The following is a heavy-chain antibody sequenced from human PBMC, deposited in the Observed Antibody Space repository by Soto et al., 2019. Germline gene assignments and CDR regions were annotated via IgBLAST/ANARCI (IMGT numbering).Heavy chain of an antibody. CDR2: IYPSDSDT. CDR1: GYTFTIYW. CDR3: ARPANTVADHFDL. J-gene: IGHJ4*02. V-gene: IGHV5-51*01. D-gene: IGHD4-17*01. Sequence: PXDSLTIAWQVSGYTFTIYWIGWVRQMPGKGLEWMGIIYPSDSDTRYSPSFQGQVTISADQSINTAYLQWDSLKASDTAIYYCARPANTVADHFDLWGQGTPVTVSS.